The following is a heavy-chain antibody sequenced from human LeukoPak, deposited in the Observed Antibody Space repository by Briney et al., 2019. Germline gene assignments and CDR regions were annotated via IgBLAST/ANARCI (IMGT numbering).Heavy chain of an antibody. V-gene: IGHV3-13*01. J-gene: IGHJ6*02. D-gene: IGHD7-27*01. CDR1: GFTFSRYD. Sequence: PGGSLRLSCTASGFTFSRYDMHWVRQATGKGLEWVSAIDTVGNTYYADSVKGGFTISRENAWNSLFLQMNSLRDGDTAVYYSIRIRTGEHQDGMDVWGQGTTVTVSS. CDR2: IDTVGNT. CDR3: IRIRTGEHQDGMDV.